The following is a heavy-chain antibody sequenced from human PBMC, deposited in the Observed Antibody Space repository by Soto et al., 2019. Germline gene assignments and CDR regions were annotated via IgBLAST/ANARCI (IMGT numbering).Heavy chain of an antibody. V-gene: IGHV4-34*01. CDR3: ARVASDPYYYGSGSYLGHDY. Sequence: SETLSLTCAVYGGSFSGYYWSWIRQPPGKGLEWIGEINHSGSTNYNPSLKSRVTISVDTSKNQFSLKLSSVTAADTAVYYCARVASDPYYYGSGSYLGHDYWGQGTLVTVSS. J-gene: IGHJ4*02. CDR2: INHSGST. D-gene: IGHD3-10*01. CDR1: GGSFSGYY.